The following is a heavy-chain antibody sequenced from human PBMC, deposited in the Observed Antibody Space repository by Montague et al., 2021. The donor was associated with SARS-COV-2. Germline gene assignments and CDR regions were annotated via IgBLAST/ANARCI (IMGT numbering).Heavy chain of an antibody. CDR3: ARDVPDGPLGP. CDR2: IYFSGGA. Sequence: SETLSLTCTVSGGSLNPYYWFWIRQPPGKGLEWIGHIYFSGGANYNPSFKSRVAISVDTSKNEISLKLNSVTAADTAVYYCARDVPDGPLGPWGQGTLVTVSS. J-gene: IGHJ5*02. D-gene: IGHD2-8*01. CDR1: GGSLNPYY. V-gene: IGHV4-59*01.